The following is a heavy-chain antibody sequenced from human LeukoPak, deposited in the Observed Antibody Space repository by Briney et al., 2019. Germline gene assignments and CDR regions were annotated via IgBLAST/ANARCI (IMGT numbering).Heavy chain of an antibody. Sequence: PGRSLRLSCAASGFTFDDYAMHWVRQAPGKGLEWVSGISWNSGSIGYADSVKGRFTISRDNAKNSLYLQMNSLRAEDTALYYCVKDLIAVAGTSAGTFDNWGQGTLVTVSS. CDR3: VKDLIAVAGTSAGTFDN. D-gene: IGHD6-19*01. J-gene: IGHJ4*02. CDR2: ISWNSGSI. CDR1: GFTFDDYA. V-gene: IGHV3-9*01.